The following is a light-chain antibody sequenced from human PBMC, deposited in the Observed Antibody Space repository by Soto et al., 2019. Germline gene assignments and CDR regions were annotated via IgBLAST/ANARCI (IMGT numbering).Light chain of an antibody. CDR1: QNLGTLY. CDR3: HQYGNSPGT. J-gene: IGKJ1*01. CDR2: GAS. V-gene: IGKV3-20*01. Sequence: EIVLTQSPGTLSLSPGERGTLSCRASQNLGTLYLAWFQQKSGQAPRLLIYGASNRATGIPDRFSGSGSGTDFTLTISRLEPEDFAVYYCHQYGNSPGTFGQGTKVDIK.